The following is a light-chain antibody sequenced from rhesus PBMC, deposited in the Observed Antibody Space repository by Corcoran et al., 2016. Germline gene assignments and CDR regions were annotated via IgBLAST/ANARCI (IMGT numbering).Light chain of an antibody. V-gene: IGKV1S12*01. CDR1: QNMYSN. J-gene: IGKJ1*01. CDR3: QQYYDKPRT. CDR2: AAS. Sequence: DIQMTQSPSALSASVGDRVTISCRASQNMYSNLAWYQQKPGKAPKLLIYAASSLQTGNPSRFSGSRLGTDFTLPISSLQPEDSATYYFQQYYDKPRTFGQGTKVEIK.